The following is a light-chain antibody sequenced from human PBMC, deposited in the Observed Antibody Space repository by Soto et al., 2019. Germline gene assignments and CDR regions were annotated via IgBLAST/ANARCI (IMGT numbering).Light chain of an antibody. J-gene: IGLJ2*01. Sequence: QSALTQPASVSGSPGQSITISCTGTSSDVGSYNLVSWYQQHPGQAPKLMIYEGSKRPAGVSNRFSGSKSGNTASLTISGLQAEDGADYYCCSDAGSSAHVVFGGVTKQTVL. CDR3: CSDAGSSAHVV. V-gene: IGLV2-23*01. CDR1: SSDVGSYNL. CDR2: EGS.